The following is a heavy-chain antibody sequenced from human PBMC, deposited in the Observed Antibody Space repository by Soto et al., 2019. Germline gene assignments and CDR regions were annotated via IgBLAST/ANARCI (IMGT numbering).Heavy chain of an antibody. CDR3: ARSRPQPGIAMVDV. V-gene: IGHV4-30-2*01. Sequence: LSVTCRVTGCSISRGEYYGPWIRQPPGRGLVGIGNIFHSGSTSYNPSLKSLVTISVDRPKNEFSLNVTPETGAHAAVYQWARSRPQPGIAMVDVWGQGTTVTVSS. J-gene: IGHJ6*01. D-gene: IGHD6-13*01. CDR2: IFHSGST. CDR1: GCSISRGEYY.